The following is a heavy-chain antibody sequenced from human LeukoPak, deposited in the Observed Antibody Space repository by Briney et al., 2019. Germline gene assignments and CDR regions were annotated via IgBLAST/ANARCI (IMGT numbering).Heavy chain of an antibody. CDR1: GFIFSHYG. CDR3: VKERRDGYYYYGMDV. CDR2: ISSNGGSK. J-gene: IGHJ6*02. Sequence: GGSLRLSCAASGFIFSHYGMHWVRQAPGKGLEYVSAISSNGGSKYYADSVKGRFTISRDNSKNTLYLQMSSLRAEDTAVYYCVKERRDGYYYYGMDVWGQGTTVTVSS. V-gene: IGHV3-64D*06. D-gene: IGHD5-24*01.